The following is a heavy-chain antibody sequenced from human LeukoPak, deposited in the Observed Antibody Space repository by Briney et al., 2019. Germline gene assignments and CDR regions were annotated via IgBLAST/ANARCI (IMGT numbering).Heavy chain of an antibody. J-gene: IGHJ4*02. CDR1: GFTVSSNY. V-gene: IGHV3-66*01. CDR3: ARDVGTAMGGGRDY. D-gene: IGHD5-18*01. Sequence: PGGSLRLSCAASGFTVSSNYMSWVRQAPGKGLEWVSVIYSGGSTYYADSVKGRFTISRDNSKNTLYLQMNRLRAEDTAVYYCARDVGTAMGGGRDYWGQGTLVTVSS. CDR2: IYSGGST.